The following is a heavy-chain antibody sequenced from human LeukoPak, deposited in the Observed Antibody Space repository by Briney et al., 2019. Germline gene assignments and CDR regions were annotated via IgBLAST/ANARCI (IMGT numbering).Heavy chain of an antibody. CDR3: AKWGSYYYDSSGYPGPYYFDY. D-gene: IGHD3-22*01. J-gene: IGHJ4*02. CDR2: ISGSGGST. V-gene: IGHV3-23*01. CDR1: GFTFSSHA. Sequence: GGSLRLSCAASGFTFSSHAMSWVRQAPGKGLEWVSAISGSGGSTYYADSVKGRFTISRDNSKNTLYLQMNSLRAEDTAVYYCAKWGSYYYDSSGYPGPYYFDYWGQGTLVTVSS.